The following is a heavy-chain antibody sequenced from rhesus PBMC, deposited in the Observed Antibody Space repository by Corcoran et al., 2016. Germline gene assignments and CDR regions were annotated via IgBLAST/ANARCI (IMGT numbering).Heavy chain of an antibody. V-gene: IGHV3-100*01. J-gene: IGHJ6*01. D-gene: IGHD2-39*02. CDR2: ISESVGTI. CDR3: TSAYCSGGVCPTLDS. CDR1: GFTFSSYG. Sequence: EVQLVETGGGLVQPGGSLKLSCAASGFTFSSYGMSWVRQAPGEGLEWVSVISESVGTINYADPLRGQFTITSDNAKNSLFLQMNSLRAEDTAVYYCTSAYCSGGVCPTLDSWGQGVVVTVSS.